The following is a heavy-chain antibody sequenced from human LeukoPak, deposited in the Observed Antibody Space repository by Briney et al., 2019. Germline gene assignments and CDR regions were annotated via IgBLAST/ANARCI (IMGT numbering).Heavy chain of an antibody. J-gene: IGHJ4*02. D-gene: IGHD2-2*01. Sequence: GGSLRLSCVGFSFTFSSYGMHWVRQAPGKGLEWVSAITGSGENTFYADSVKGRFTISRDNSKNTLYLQMKSLTAGDTAVYYCAKESSSTSCLDYWGQGTLVTVSS. CDR3: AKESSSTSCLDY. CDR1: SFTFSSYG. V-gene: IGHV3-23*01. CDR2: ITGSGENT.